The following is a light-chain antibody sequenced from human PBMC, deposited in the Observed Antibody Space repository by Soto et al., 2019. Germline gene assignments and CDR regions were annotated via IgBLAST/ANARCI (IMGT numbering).Light chain of an antibody. V-gene: IGLV1-44*01. J-gene: IGLJ1*01. CDR1: RSNIGSNT. CDR3: AAWDDRQTLISV. CDR2: RDN. Sequence: QSALTEPPSVSGTPGQRVTVSCSGGRSNIGSNTVHWYQQLPGAAPKLLIYRDNQRPSGVPDRFAASKSGTSASLAISGLQSEDECYYYCAAWDDRQTLISVFGNGTKVTV.